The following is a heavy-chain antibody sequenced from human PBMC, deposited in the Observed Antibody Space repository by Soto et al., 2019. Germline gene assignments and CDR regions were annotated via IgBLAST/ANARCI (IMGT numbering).Heavy chain of an antibody. CDR1: GDSIRSINNY. CDR3: ARRLPSYYYYGMDV. V-gene: IGHV4-39*01. Sequence: SETLSLTCTVSGDSIRSINNYWGWIRQPPGKGLEWIGNIYYDGSTFYNPSLKSRVAMSIDTSKNQFSLKLSSVTAADTAVYYCARRLPSYYYYGMDVWGQGTTVTVSS. CDR2: IYYDGST. J-gene: IGHJ6*02.